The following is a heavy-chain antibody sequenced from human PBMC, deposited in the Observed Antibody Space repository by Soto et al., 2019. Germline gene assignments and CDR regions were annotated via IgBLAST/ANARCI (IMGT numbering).Heavy chain of an antibody. CDR3: ARRMQNYYTMGV. CDR2: ISYRGSA. CDR1: GGSISSGGYY. J-gene: IGHJ6*02. D-gene: IGHD2-15*01. V-gene: IGHV4-31*03. Sequence: SETLSLTCTVSGGSISSGGYYWSWIRQHPGKGLEWIGYISYRGSAYYSPSLKSRVTISVDTSKNQFSLKVNSVTAADTAVYYCARRMQNYYTMGVWGQGTTVTVPS.